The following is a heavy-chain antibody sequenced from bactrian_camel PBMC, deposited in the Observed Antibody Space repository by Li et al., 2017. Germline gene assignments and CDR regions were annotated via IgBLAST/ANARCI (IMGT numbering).Heavy chain of an antibody. Sequence: VQLVESGGGSVQAGGSLTLSCKVSGYEYSSLCMGCFRQAPGKEREGVAYLHTGGGGIKYADSVKGRFTISQDNAERTVSLQMSNLKTEDTGIYYCAAASLLASYCGRRRGIDCGRASVSGSPGPRSPSP. CDR3: AAASLLASYCGRRRGIDCGRASVS. J-gene: IGHJ6*01. V-gene: IGHV3S35*01. CDR2: LHTGGGGI. D-gene: IGHD2*01. CDR1: GYEYSSLC.